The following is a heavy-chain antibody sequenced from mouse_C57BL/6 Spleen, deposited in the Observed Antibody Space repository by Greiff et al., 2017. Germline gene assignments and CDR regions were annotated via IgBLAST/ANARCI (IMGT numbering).Heavy chain of an antibody. D-gene: IGHD2-4*01. CDR2: IDPSDSYT. CDR3: ARQGYDYDDPYYYAMDY. Sequence: VKLQQPGAELVRPGTSVKLSCKASGYTFTSYWMHWVKQRPGQGLEWIGVIDPSDSYTNYNQKFKGKATLTVDTSSSTAYMQLSSLTSEDSAVYYCARQGYDYDDPYYYAMDYWGQGTSVTVSS. J-gene: IGHJ4*01. CDR1: GYTFTSYW. V-gene: IGHV1-59*01.